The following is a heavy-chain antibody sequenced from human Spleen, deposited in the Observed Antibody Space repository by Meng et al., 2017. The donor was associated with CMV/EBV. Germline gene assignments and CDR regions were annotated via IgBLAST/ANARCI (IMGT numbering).Heavy chain of an antibody. CDR2: IYSSGTTM. CDR1: GFTFTDYY. Sequence: GGSLRLSCTASGFTFTDYYMSWIRQAPGKGVEWVSYIYSSGTTMYYADSVKGRFTISRDNARNSLYLQMNSLTVDDTAVYYCARDWGEEEGAFDIWGQGTMVTVSS. CDR3: ARDWGEEEGAFDI. J-gene: IGHJ3*02. D-gene: IGHD3-16*01. V-gene: IGHV3-11*01.